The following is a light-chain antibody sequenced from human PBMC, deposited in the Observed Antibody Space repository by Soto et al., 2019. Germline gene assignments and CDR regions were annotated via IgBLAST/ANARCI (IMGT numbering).Light chain of an antibody. J-gene: IGKJ3*01. CDR1: QSVSSNS. CDR2: GVS. CDR3: QQYGTSRVT. V-gene: IGKV3-20*01. Sequence: EIVLTQSPGTLSWSPGERATLSCRASQSVSSNSLAWYQQKPGQAPRLLIYGVSSRATGIPDRFSASGSGTDFSLTISRLEPEDFAVYYCQQYGTSRVTFGPGTKVEIK.